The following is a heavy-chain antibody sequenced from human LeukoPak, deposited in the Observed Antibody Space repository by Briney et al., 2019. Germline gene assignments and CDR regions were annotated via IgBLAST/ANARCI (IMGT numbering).Heavy chain of an antibody. CDR1: GGSFSGYY. Sequence: PSETLSLTCAVYGGSFSGYYWSWIRQPPGKGQEWIGEINHSGSTNYNPSLKSRVTISVDTSKNQFSLKLSSVTAADTAVYYCARGFKATVATTSFDYWGQGTLVTVSS. CDR3: ARGFKATVATTSFDY. D-gene: IGHD4-23*01. J-gene: IGHJ4*02. V-gene: IGHV4-34*01. CDR2: INHSGST.